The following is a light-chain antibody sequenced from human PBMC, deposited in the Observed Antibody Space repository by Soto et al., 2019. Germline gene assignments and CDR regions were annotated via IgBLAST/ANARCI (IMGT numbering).Light chain of an antibody. V-gene: IGLV2-23*02. CDR2: DVS. J-gene: IGLJ1*01. CDR1: SSDVGSYNL. Sequence: QSVLTQPASVSGSPGQSITISCTGTSSDVGSYNLVSWYQQHPGKAPKLMIYDVSKRPSGVSNRFSGSKSGNTASLTISGLQAEDEADYYCCSYAGSSTSVFGTGTKVTV. CDR3: CSYAGSSTSV.